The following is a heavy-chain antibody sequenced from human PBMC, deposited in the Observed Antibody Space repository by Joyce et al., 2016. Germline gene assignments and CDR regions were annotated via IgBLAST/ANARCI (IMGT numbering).Heavy chain of an antibody. CDR2: IIPFFGAA. J-gene: IGHJ6*02. V-gene: IGHV1-69*12. CDR1: GGDFSNYT. Sequence: QVLLVQSGAAVKRPGSSLRVSCKSSGGDFSNYTVNWVRQAPGQRLEWRGGIIPFFGAAKYAEDVQGRVTLTADQSTRTAYLELSSLTSADTAVYYCARGGTSSDHYFFYTLDVWGPGPRSSSP. CDR3: ARGGTSSDHYFFYTLDV. D-gene: IGHD1-14*01.